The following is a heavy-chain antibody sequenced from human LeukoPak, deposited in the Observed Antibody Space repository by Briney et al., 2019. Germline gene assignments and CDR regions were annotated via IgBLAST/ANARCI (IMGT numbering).Heavy chain of an antibody. J-gene: IGHJ6*02. CDR1: GGTFSSSA. CDR3: AREGGGWYFHYYGMDV. D-gene: IGHD6-19*01. CDR2: INPNSGGT. V-gene: IGHV1-2*02. Sequence: ASVKVSCKASGGTFSSSAVSWVRQAPGQGLEWMGWINPNSGGTNYAQKFQGRVTMTRDTSISTAYMELSRLRSDDTAVYYCAREGGGWYFHYYGMDVWGQGTTVTVSS.